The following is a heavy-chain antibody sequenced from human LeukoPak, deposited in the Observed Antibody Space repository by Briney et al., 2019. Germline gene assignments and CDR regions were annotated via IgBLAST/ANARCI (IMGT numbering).Heavy chain of an antibody. CDR2: ISSSSSYI. Sequence: GGSLRLSCAASGFAFSTYTLHWVRQAPGKGLEWVSSISSSSSYIYYADSVKGRFTISRDNAKNSLYLQMNSLRAEDTAVYYCARGVGPAGFDYWGQGTLVTVSS. CDR3: ARGVGPAGFDY. J-gene: IGHJ4*02. CDR1: GFAFSTYT. V-gene: IGHV3-21*01.